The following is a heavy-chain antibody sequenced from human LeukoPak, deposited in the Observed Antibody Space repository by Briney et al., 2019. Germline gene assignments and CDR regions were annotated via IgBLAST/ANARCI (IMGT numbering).Heavy chain of an antibody. CDR2: IYTSGST. Sequence: SETLSLTCTVSGGSISSYYWSWIRQPAGKGLEWIGRIYTSGSTNYNPSLKSRVTMSVDTSKNQFSLKLSSVTAADTAVYYCARDEVTPDDSWNYGYYYYYMDVWGKGTTVTVSS. J-gene: IGHJ6*03. CDR1: GGSISSYY. D-gene: IGHD1-7*01. V-gene: IGHV4-4*07. CDR3: ARDEVTPDDSWNYGYYYYYMDV.